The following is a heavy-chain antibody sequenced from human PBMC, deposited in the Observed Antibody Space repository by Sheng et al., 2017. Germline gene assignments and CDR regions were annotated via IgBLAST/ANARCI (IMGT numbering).Heavy chain of an antibody. D-gene: IGHD2-8*01. V-gene: IGHV4-39*07. J-gene: IGHJ4*02. Sequence: QLQLQESGPGLVKPSETLSLTCTVSGGSISSSSYYWGWIRQPPGKGLEWIGSIYYSGSTYYNPSLKSRVTISVDTSKNQFSLKLSSVTAADTAVYYCARDHQQTMGGGFDYVGPGNPGHRLL. CDR2: IYYSGST. CDR1: GGSISSSSYY. CDR3: ARDHQQTMGGGFDY.